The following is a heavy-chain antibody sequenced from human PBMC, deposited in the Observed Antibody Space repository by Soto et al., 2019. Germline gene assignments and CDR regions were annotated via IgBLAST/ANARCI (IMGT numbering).Heavy chain of an antibody. D-gene: IGHD3-10*01. J-gene: IGHJ6*02. CDR2: IYPGDSDT. CDR1: GYSFTSYW. Sequence: GEALKISCKGSGYSFTSYWIGWVRQMPGKGLEWMGIIYPGDSDTRYSPSFQGQVTISADKSISTAYLQWSSLKASDTAMYYCARHTLLWFGELLSGPYYYYGMDVWGQGTTVTVSS. V-gene: IGHV5-51*01. CDR3: ARHTLLWFGELLSGPYYYYGMDV.